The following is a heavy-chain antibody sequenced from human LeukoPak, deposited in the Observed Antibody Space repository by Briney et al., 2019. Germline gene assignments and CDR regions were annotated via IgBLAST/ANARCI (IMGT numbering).Heavy chain of an antibody. CDR3: ARVTRLLGATIDY. CDR1: GYTFTGYY. Sequence: ASVKVSCKASGYTFTGYYTHWVRQAPGQGLEWMGRINPNSGGTNYAQKFQGRVTMTRDTSISTAYMELSRLRSDDTAVYYCARVTRLLGATIDYWGQGTLVTVSS. D-gene: IGHD1-26*01. CDR2: INPNSGGT. V-gene: IGHV1-2*06. J-gene: IGHJ4*02.